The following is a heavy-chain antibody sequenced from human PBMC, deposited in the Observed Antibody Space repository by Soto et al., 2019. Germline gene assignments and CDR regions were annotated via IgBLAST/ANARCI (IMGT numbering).Heavy chain of an antibody. Sequence: QVQLVQSGAEVKKPGSSLKVSCKASGGTFSSYAISWVRQAPGQGLEWMGGIIPIFGTADYAQKFQGRVTIAADESTSTAYMELSSLRSEDTAVHYCARLGPGVYSSFDYWGQGTLVTVSS. CDR2: IIPIFGTA. CDR1: GGTFSSYA. CDR3: ARLGPGVYSSFDY. V-gene: IGHV1-69*12. J-gene: IGHJ4*02. D-gene: IGHD1-26*01.